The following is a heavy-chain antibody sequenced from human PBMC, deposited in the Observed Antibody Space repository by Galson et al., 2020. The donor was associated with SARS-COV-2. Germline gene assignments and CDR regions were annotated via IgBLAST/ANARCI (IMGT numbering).Heavy chain of an antibody. CDR3: AKASHHSWADYYYYGMDV. J-gene: IGHJ6*02. V-gene: IGHV3-30*18. Sequence: GSLRLSCAASGFTFSSYGMYWVRQAPGKGLEWVAVISYDGSNKYYADSVKGRFTISRDNSKNTLYLQMNSLRAEDTAVYYCAKASHHSWADYYYYGMDVWGQGTTVTVSS. CDR1: GFTFSSYG. CDR2: ISYDGSNK.